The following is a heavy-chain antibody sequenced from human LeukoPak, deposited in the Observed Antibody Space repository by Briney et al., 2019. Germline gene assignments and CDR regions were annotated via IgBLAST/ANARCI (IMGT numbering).Heavy chain of an antibody. CDR2: ISGSGGST. D-gene: IGHD2-8*02. CDR3: ATYRQVLLPFES. CDR1: GFTFSSYG. Sequence: GGSLRLSCAASGFTFSSYGMSWVRQAPGKGLEWVSAISGSGGSTYYADSVKGRFTISRDNSKSTLSQQMNSLRAEDTAIYYCATYRQVLLPFESWGQGTLVTVSS. J-gene: IGHJ4*02. V-gene: IGHV3-23*01.